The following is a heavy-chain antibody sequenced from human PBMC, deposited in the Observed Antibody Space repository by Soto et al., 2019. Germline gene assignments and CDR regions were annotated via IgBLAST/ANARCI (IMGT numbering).Heavy chain of an antibody. Sequence: SETLSLTCTVSGGYISSGGYYWSWIRQHPGKGLEWIGYIYYSGSTYYNPSLKSRVTISVDTSKNQFSLKLSSVTAADTAVYYCARVNHRFWSGYYFDYWGQGTLVTVSS. J-gene: IGHJ4*02. CDR3: ARVNHRFWSGYYFDY. CDR1: GGYISSGGYY. V-gene: IGHV4-31*03. D-gene: IGHD3-3*01. CDR2: IYYSGST.